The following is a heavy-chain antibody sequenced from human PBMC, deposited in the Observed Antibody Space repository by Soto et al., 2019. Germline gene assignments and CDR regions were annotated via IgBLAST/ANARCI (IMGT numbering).Heavy chain of an antibody. J-gene: IGHJ4*02. Sequence: SETLSLTCNVSGGSIDRSNYYWDWLRQPPGKGLEWIGTTYYNGNAYYNPSLRSRVSMSVDTSKNQFSLKLISVTSADTAVYYCARHFVAVVIKGWGYWGQGKLVTVS. CDR2: TYYNGNA. V-gene: IGHV4-39*01. CDR3: ARHFVAVVIKGWGY. D-gene: IGHD3-10*01. CDR1: GGSIDRSNYY.